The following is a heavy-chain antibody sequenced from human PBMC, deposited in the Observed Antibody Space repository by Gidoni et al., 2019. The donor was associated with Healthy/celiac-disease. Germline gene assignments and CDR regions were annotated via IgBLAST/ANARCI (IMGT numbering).Heavy chain of an antibody. CDR3: ARDVGYSSSWYEGDY. CDR1: GFTVSSNY. Sequence: EVQLVESGGGLVQPGGSLRLSCAASGFTVSSNYMSWVRQAPGKGLEWVSVIYSGGSTYYADSVKGRFTISRDNSKNTLYLQMNSLRAEDTAVYYCARDVGYSSSWYEGDYWGQGTLVTVSS. CDR2: IYSGGST. V-gene: IGHV3-66*01. J-gene: IGHJ4*02. D-gene: IGHD6-13*01.